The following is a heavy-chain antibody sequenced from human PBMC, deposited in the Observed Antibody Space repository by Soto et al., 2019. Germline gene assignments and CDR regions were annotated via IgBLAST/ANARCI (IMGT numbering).Heavy chain of an antibody. V-gene: IGHV4-59*08. J-gene: IGHJ5*02. CDR3: ARQLGFCSSTSCYGYYDP. D-gene: IGHD2-2*01. Sequence: PSATLSLTCTVSGASISSYYWSWIRQPPGKGLEWIGYTYYSGSTNYNPSLKSRATISVDTSKNQFSLKLSSVTAADTAVYYCARQLGFCSSTSCYGYYDPWGQGTLVTVSS. CDR1: GASISSYY. CDR2: TYYSGST.